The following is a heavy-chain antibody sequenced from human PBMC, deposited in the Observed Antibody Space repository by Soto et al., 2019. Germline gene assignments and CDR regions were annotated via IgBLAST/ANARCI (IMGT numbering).Heavy chain of an antibody. CDR2: IIPIFGTA. J-gene: IGHJ6*02. D-gene: IGHD2-2*01. Sequence: GASVKVSCKASGGTFSSYAISWVRQAPGQGLEWMGGIIPIFGTANYAQKFQGRVTITADKSTSTAYMGLSSLRSEDTAVYYCARVYCSSTSCYWGRGGVVFGMDVWGQGTTVTVSS. CDR3: ARVYCSSTSCYWGRGGVVFGMDV. CDR1: GGTFSSYA. V-gene: IGHV1-69*06.